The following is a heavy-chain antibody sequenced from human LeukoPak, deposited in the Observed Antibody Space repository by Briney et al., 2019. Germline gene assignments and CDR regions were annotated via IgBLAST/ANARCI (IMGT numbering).Heavy chain of an antibody. CDR2: IYHSGSA. D-gene: IGHD5-18*01. CDR1: GGSISSNNW. Sequence: TSGTLSLTCGVSGGSISSNNWWSWVRQPPGQGLEWIGEIYHSGSANYNPSLKSRVTISVDKSKNQLSLKLISVTAADTAVYYCARDVGTALVTGDYWGQGTLVTVSS. J-gene: IGHJ4*02. V-gene: IGHV4-4*02. CDR3: ARDVGTALVTGDY.